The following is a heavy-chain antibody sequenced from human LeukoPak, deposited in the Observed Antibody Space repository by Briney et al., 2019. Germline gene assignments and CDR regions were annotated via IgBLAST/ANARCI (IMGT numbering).Heavy chain of an antibody. V-gene: IGHV3-53*04. CDR3: ARGGAIAVAGTEFDY. J-gene: IGHJ4*02. Sequence: TGGSLRLSCAASGFTVSSNYMSWVRQAPGKGLEWVSVIYSGGSTYYADSVKGRFTISGHNSKNTLYLQMNSLRAEDTAVYYCARGGAIAVAGTEFDYWGQGTLVTVSS. CDR1: GFTVSSNY. D-gene: IGHD6-19*01. CDR2: IYSGGST.